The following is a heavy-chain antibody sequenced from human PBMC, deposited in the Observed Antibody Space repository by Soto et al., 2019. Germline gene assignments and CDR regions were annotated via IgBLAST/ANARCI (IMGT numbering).Heavy chain of an antibody. J-gene: IGHJ3*02. V-gene: IGHV1-8*01. D-gene: IGHD3-9*01. CDR1: GYTFTSYD. CDR3: ARGLRQLRYFDWLQTSKLHAFDI. CDR2: MNPNSGNT. Sequence: ASVKVSCKASGYTFTSYDINWVRQATGQGLEWMGWMNPNSGNTGYAQKFQGRVTMTRNTSISTAYMELSSLRSEDTAVYYCARGLRQLRYFDWLQTSKLHAFDIWGQGTMVTVSS.